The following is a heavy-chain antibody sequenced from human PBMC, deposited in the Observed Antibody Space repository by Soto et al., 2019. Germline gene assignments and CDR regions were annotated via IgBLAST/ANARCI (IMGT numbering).Heavy chain of an antibody. CDR2: IIPIFGTA. J-gene: IGHJ4*02. V-gene: IGHV1-69*06. Sequence: QVQLVQSGAEGKKPGSSVKVSCKASGGTFSSYAISWVRQAPGQGLEWMGGIIPIFGTANYAQKFQGRVTITAYKSTSTAYRELSSLRSEDTAVYYCARDSGSGYYFDYWGQGTLVTVSS. D-gene: IGHD6-25*01. CDR1: GGTFSSYA. CDR3: ARDSGSGYYFDY.